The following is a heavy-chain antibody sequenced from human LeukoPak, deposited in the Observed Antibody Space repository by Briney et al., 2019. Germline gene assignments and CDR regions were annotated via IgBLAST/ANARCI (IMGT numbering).Heavy chain of an antibody. J-gene: IGHJ4*02. V-gene: IGHV4-59*01. CDR2: TYYSGST. Sequence: SETLSLTCTVSGGSISSYYWSWIRQPPGKGLEWIGYTYYSGSTNYNPSLKSRVTISVDTSKNQFSLKLSSVTAADTAVYYCARDRTGYSSSWYYFDYWGQGTLVTVSS. CDR3: ARDRTGYSSSWYYFDY. D-gene: IGHD6-13*01. CDR1: GGSISSYY.